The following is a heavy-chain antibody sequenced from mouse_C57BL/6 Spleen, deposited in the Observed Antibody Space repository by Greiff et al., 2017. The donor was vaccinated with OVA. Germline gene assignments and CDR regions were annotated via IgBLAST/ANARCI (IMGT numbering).Heavy chain of an antibody. V-gene: IGHV3-6*01. CDR2: ISYDGSN. CDR3: ARKSNSFDY. D-gene: IGHD5-1*01. J-gene: IGHJ2*01. Sequence: ESGPGLVKPSQSLSLTCSVTGYSITSGYYWNWIRQFPGNKLEWMGYISYDGSNNYNPSLKNRISITRDTSKNQFFLKLNSVTTEDTATCYCARKSNSFDYWGQGTTLTVSA. CDR1: GYSITSGYY.